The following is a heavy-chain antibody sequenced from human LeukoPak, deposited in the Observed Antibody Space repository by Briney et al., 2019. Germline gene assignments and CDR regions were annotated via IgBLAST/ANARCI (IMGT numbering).Heavy chain of an antibody. V-gene: IGHV4-34*01. D-gene: IGHD2-2*01. Sequence: SETLSLTCAVYGGSFSGYYWSWIRQPPGKGLEWIGEINHSGSTNYNPSLKSRATISVDTSKNQFSLKLSSVTAADTAVYYCARGPVPAAYSWLDYWGQGTLVTVSS. CDR3: ARGPVPAAYSWLDY. CDR2: INHSGST. J-gene: IGHJ4*02. CDR1: GGSFSGYY.